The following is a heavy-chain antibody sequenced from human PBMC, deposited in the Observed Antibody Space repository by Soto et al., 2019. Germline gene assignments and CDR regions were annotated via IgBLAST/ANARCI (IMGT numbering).Heavy chain of an antibody. V-gene: IGHV3-23*01. CDR2: ISGSGGST. Sequence: GGSLRLSCAASGFTFSSYAMSWVRQAPGKGLEWVSAISGSGGSTYYADSVKGRFTISRDNSKNTLYLQMNSLRAEDTAVYYCANMGTNQESYYDILTGYSDYYYYYGMDVWGQGTTVTVSS. J-gene: IGHJ6*02. CDR3: ANMGTNQESYYDILTGYSDYYYYYGMDV. D-gene: IGHD3-9*01. CDR1: GFTFSSYA.